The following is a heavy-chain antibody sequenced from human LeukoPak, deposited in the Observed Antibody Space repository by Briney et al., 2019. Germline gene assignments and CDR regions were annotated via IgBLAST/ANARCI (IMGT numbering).Heavy chain of an antibody. J-gene: IGHJ4*02. CDR2: IHNSGTT. D-gene: IGHD3-10*01. CDR1: GGPFSGYF. Sequence: SETLSLTCAVSGGPFSGYFWSWIRQSSGKGLEWIGEIHNSGTTNYNPPLNSRVTISEDTSKNQFYLNLSSVTAADTAVYYCARRYYYNLGSFPFDFWGQGTLVTVSP. CDR3: ARRYYYNLGSFPFDF. V-gene: IGHV4-34*01.